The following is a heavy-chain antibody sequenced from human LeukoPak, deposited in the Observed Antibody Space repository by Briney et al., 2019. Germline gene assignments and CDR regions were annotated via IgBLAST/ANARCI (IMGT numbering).Heavy chain of an antibody. CDR1: GYTFTGYY. D-gene: IGHD3-3*01. CDR2: INTNTGNP. Sequence: ASVKVSCKASGYTFTGYYMHWVRQAPGQGLEWMGWINTNTGNPTYAQGFTGRFVFSLDTSVSTAYLQISNLKAEDTAVYYCARISPTVFGVAFDYWGQGTLVTVSS. CDR3: ARISPTVFGVAFDY. V-gene: IGHV7-4-1*02. J-gene: IGHJ4*02.